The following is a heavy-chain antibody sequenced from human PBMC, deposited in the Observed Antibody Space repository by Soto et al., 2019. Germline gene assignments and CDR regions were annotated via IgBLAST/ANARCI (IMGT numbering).Heavy chain of an antibody. D-gene: IGHD3-10*01. CDR1: GFTFSSYA. V-gene: IGHV3-23*01. Sequence: GGSLRLSCAASGFTFSSYAMSWVRQAPGKGLEWVSAISGRGGSTYYADSVKGRYTISRDNPKNTLYLQMNSLRAEDTAVYYCAKGEYYYGSVNSYFDYWGQGTLVTVSS. CDR2: ISGRGGST. J-gene: IGHJ4*02. CDR3: AKGEYYYGSVNSYFDY.